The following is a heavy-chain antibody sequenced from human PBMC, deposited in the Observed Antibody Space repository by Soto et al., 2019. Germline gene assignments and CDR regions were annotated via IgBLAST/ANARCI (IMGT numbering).Heavy chain of an antibody. CDR1: GFTFSSYG. CDR3: AKDNPPVGYCSGGSCYPSTYYYYYGMDV. Sequence: GGSLRLSCAASGFTFSSYGMHWVRQAPGKGLEWVAVISYDGSNKYYADSVKGRFTISRDNSKNTLYLQMNSLRAEDTAVYYCAKDNPPVGYCSGGSCYPSTYYYYYGMDVWGQGTTVTVSS. D-gene: IGHD2-15*01. V-gene: IGHV3-30*18. J-gene: IGHJ6*02. CDR2: ISYDGSNK.